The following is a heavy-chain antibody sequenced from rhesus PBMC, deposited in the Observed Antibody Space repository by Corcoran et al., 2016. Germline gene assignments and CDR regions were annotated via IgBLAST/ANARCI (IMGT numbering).Heavy chain of an antibody. V-gene: IGHV4-122*02. CDR2: ISYSGST. Sequence: QFQLQESGPGMVKPSETLSLTCAVYGCAISSSYYYWSWIRHALGNGLVGIGYISYSGSTTYNPPLKSRLTVSRVPTRNQFSRKRSSVTAAETAVYYCAGGGPEYSNLNFDYWGQGVLVTVSS. CDR1: GCAISSSYYY. J-gene: IGHJ4*01. CDR3: AGGGPEYSNLNFDY. D-gene: IGHD4-23*01.